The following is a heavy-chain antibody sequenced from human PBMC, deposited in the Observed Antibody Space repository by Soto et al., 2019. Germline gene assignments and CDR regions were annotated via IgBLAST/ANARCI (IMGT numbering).Heavy chain of an antibody. Sequence: GGSLRLSCAASGFTFSSYAMSWVRQAPGKGLEWVSAISGSGGSTYYADSVKGRFTISRDNSKNTLYLQMNSLRAEDTAVYYCAKDQYRAVAGPWDYWGQGTLVTVSS. D-gene: IGHD6-19*01. CDR2: ISGSGGST. J-gene: IGHJ4*02. V-gene: IGHV3-23*01. CDR1: GFTFSSYA. CDR3: AKDQYRAVAGPWDY.